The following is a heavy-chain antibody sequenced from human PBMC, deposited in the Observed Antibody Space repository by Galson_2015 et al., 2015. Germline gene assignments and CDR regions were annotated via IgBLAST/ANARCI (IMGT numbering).Heavy chain of an antibody. CDR3: ARSTVEHSSGWYGFDY. V-gene: IGHV1-18*01. Sequence: SVKVSCKASGYTFTSYGISWVRQAPGQGLEWMGWISAYNGNTNYAQKLQGRVTMTTDTSTSTAYMELRSLRSDDTAVYYCARSTVEHSSGWYGFDYWGQGTLVTVSS. CDR2: ISAYNGNT. CDR1: GYTFTSYG. J-gene: IGHJ4*02. D-gene: IGHD6-19*01.